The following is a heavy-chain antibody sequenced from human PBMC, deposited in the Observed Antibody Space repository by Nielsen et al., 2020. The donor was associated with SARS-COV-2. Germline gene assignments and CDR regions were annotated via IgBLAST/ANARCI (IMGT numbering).Heavy chain of an antibody. CDR3: ARDPGPWGSSSWYRGPFDL. V-gene: IGHV3-7*01. CDR1: GFTFSSYW. CDR2: IKQDGSEK. Sequence: GGSLRLSCAASGFTFSSYWMSWVRQAPGKGLEWVANIKQDGSEKYYVDSVKGRFTISRDNAKNSLYLQMNSLRAEDTAVYYCARDPGPWGSSSWYRGPFDLWGRGTLVTVSS. J-gene: IGHJ2*01. D-gene: IGHD6-13*01.